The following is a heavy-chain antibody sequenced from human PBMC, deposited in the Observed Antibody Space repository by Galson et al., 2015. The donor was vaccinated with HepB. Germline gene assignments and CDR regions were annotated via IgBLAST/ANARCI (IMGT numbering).Heavy chain of an antibody. D-gene: IGHD7-27*01. CDR2: TYYGGSYGGRT. V-gene: IGHV4-39*02. CDR3: ARDPPLGTPFDY. Sequence: GWIRQPPGKGLEWIGNTYYGGSYGGRTYYNPSLRSRLTISVDTSKNQFSVKLSSVTAADTAVYYCARDPPLGTPFDYWGQGTLVTVSS. J-gene: IGHJ4*02.